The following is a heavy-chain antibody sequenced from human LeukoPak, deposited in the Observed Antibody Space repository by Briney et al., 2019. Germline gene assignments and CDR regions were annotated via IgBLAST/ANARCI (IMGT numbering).Heavy chain of an antibody. Sequence: GGSLRLSCAAPVFTFSSYAMSWVRQAPGKGLEWVSAISGSGGSTYYADSVKGRFTISRDNSKNTLYLQMNSLRAEDTAVYYGAKGWLEWSEAYYFDYWGQGTLVTVSS. D-gene: IGHD3-3*01. CDR2: ISGSGGST. J-gene: IGHJ4*02. V-gene: IGHV3-23*01. CDR1: VFTFSSYA. CDR3: AKGWLEWSEAYYFDY.